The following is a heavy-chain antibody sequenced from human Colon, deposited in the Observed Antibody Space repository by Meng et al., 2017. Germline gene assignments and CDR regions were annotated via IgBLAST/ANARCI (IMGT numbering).Heavy chain of an antibody. V-gene: IGHV1-8*03. CDR1: GYTFTSYD. Sequence: ASVKVSCKASGYTFTSYDINWVRQATGQGLEWMGWMNPNSGNTGYAQKFQGRVTITRNASISTAYMELSNLGSEDTAVYYCVRYAATMASFDYWGQGTLVTVSS. CDR3: VRYAATMASFDY. J-gene: IGHJ4*02. D-gene: IGHD5-12*01. CDR2: MNPNSGNT.